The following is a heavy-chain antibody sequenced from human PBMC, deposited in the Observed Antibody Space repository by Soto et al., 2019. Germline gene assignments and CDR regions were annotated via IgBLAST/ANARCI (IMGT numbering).Heavy chain of an antibody. Sequence: PGGSLRLSCAASGFTFSSYAMSWVRQAPGKGLEWVSAISGSGGSTYYADSVKGRFTISRDNSKNTLYLQMNSLRAEDTAVYYCAKALTSIAARRPWFDPWGQGTLVTVSS. CDR1: GFTFSSYA. J-gene: IGHJ5*02. V-gene: IGHV3-23*01. CDR3: AKALTSIAARRPWFDP. D-gene: IGHD6-6*01. CDR2: ISGSGGST.